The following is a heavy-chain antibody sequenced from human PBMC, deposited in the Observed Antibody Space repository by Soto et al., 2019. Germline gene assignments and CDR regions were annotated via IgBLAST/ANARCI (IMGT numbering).Heavy chain of an antibody. CDR2: ISGSGGST. D-gene: IGHD6-13*01. V-gene: IGHV3-23*01. CDR1: GFTFSSYA. J-gene: IGHJ6*03. Sequence: PGGSLRLSCAASGFTFSSYAMSWVRQAPGKGLEWVSAISGSGGSTYYADSVKGRFTISRDNSKNTLYLQMNSLRAEDTAVYYCAKAEVPAGTSIYYYYYYYMDVWGKGTTVTVSS. CDR3: AKAEVPAGTSIYYYYYYYMDV.